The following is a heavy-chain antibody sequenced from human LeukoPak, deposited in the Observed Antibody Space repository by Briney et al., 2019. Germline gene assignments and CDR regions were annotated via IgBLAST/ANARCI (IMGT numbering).Heavy chain of an antibody. V-gene: IGHV3-49*04. CDR3: TRAPHPRCSSSGCYLDY. J-gene: IGHJ4*02. D-gene: IGHD2-2*01. Sequence: GGSLRLSCSTSGFTFGDYAMSWVRQAPGKGLEWVGFIQAKAYGGATKYAASVNGRFSISRDDSQSIANLQMNDLKTEDTAVYYCTRAPHPRCSSSGCYLDYWGLGTLVTVSS. CDR2: IQAKAYGGAT. CDR1: GFTFGDYA.